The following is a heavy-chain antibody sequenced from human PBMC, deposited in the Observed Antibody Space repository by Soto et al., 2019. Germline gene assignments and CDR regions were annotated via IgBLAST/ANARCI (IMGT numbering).Heavy chain of an antibody. J-gene: IGHJ4*02. Sequence: QVQLVESGGGVVQPGRSLRLSCAASGFTFSSYGMHWVRQAPGKGLEWVAVIWYDGSNKYYADSVKGRFTISRDNSKNALYLQMNSLRAEDTAVYYCAREGIVVVPAAENYDFEYWGQGTLVTVSS. V-gene: IGHV3-33*01. D-gene: IGHD2-2*01. CDR1: GFTFSSYG. CDR2: IWYDGSNK. CDR3: AREGIVVVPAAENYDFEY.